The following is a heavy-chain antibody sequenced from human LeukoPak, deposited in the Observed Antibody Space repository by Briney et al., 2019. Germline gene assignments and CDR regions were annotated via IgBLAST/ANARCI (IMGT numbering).Heavy chain of an antibody. CDR2: IYHSGST. J-gene: IGHJ6*03. CDR3: ARTTEGYAGGPGYSYYYYMDV. D-gene: IGHD5-12*01. CDR1: GGSFSGYY. Sequence: PSETLSLTCAVYGGSFSGYYWSWIRQPPGKGLEWIGSIYHSGSTYYNPSLKSRVTISVDTSKNQVSLKLRSVTAADTAVYYCARTTEGYAGGPGYSYYYYMDVWGKGTTVTISS. V-gene: IGHV4-34*01.